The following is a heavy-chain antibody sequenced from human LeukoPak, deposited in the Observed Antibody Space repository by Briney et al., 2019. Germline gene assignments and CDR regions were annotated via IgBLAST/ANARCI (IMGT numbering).Heavy chain of an antibody. J-gene: IGHJ4*02. CDR3: AKDSTINGANTHFDF. V-gene: IGHV3-23*01. CDR1: ELTFSSYA. Sequence: PGGSLRLSCAASELTFSSYAMSWVRQAPGKGLEWVSAIVGSGSRVYYADSVKGRFTVSRDNSKNTLYLQMSSLRAEDTAAYYCAKDSTINGANTHFDFWGQGTLVTVSS. CDR2: IVGSGSRV. D-gene: IGHD4/OR15-4a*01.